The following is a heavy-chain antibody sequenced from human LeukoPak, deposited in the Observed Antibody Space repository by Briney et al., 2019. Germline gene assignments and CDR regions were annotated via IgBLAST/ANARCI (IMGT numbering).Heavy chain of an antibody. CDR3: ARSGLGELSLDY. V-gene: IGHV1-8*03. CDR1: GYTFTSYD. D-gene: IGHD3-16*02. J-gene: IGHJ4*02. Sequence: ASVTVSCKASGYTFTSYDINWVRQATGQGLEWMGWMNPNSGNTGYAQKFQGRVTITRNTSISTAYMELSSLRSEDTAVYYCARSGLGELSLDYWGQGTLVTVSS. CDR2: MNPNSGNT.